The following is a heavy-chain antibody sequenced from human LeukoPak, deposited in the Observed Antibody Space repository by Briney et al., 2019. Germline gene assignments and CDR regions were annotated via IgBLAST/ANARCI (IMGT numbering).Heavy chain of an antibody. V-gene: IGHV4-59*01. CDR3: AGQSHGDYYYYYMDV. CDR1: GGSISSYY. D-gene: IGHD4-17*01. J-gene: IGHJ6*03. Sequence: SETLSLTCTVSGGSISSYYWSWIRQPPGKGLEWIGYIYYSGSTNYNPSLKSRVTISVDTSKNQFSLKLSSVTAADTAVYYCAGQSHGDYYYYYMDVWGKGTTVTISS. CDR2: IYYSGST.